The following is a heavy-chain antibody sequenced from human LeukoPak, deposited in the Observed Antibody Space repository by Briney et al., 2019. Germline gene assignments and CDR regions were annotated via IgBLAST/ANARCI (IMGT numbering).Heavy chain of an antibody. D-gene: IGHD3-3*02. Sequence: GGSLRLSCAASGFTFSSYAMSWVRQAPGKGLEWVSVIYSGGSTYYADSVKGRFTISRDNAKNSLYLQMNSLRAEDTAVYYCATFSTALNFDYWGQGTLVTVSS. CDR2: IYSGGST. J-gene: IGHJ4*02. CDR1: GFTFSSYA. CDR3: ATFSTALNFDY. V-gene: IGHV3-23*03.